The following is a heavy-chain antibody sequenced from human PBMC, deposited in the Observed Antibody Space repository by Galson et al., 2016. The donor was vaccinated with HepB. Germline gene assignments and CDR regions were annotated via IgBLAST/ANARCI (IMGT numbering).Heavy chain of an antibody. CDR3: SVLRSIAVGMVGY. J-gene: IGHJ4*02. Sequence: SLRLSCAASGFTFSSHWMTWVRQAPGKGLEWVANIKQDGTEKYHVDSVKGRFTISRDNTKNTLYLQMNRLRAEDTAVYYCSVLRSIAVGMVGYWGQGTLVTVSS. D-gene: IGHD6-19*01. CDR1: GFTFSSHW. CDR2: IKQDGTEK. V-gene: IGHV3-7*01.